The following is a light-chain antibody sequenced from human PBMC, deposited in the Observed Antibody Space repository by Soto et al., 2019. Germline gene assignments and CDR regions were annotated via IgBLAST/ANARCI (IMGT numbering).Light chain of an antibody. Sequence: EIVLTQSPGTLSLSPGERATLSCRASQSISRSLAWYQQKPGQAPTLLIYGSSLRATGIPGRFSVSGSGTDFTLTISRLEPEDFAVYYCQQYGSSLWTFGQGTKVE. CDR1: QSISRS. CDR3: QQYGSSLWT. CDR2: GSS. J-gene: IGKJ1*01. V-gene: IGKV3-20*01.